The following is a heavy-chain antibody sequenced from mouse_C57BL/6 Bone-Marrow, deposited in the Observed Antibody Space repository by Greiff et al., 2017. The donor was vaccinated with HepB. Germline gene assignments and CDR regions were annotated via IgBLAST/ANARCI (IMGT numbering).Heavy chain of an antibody. Sequence: QVQLQQPGAELVKPGASVKVSCKASGYTFTSYWMHWVKQRPGQGLEWIGRIHPSDSDTNYNQKFKGKATLTVDKSSSTAYMQRSSLTSEDSAVYYCAISRLRRDFDYWGQGTTLTVSS. V-gene: IGHV1-74*01. CDR2: IHPSDSDT. D-gene: IGHD2-4*01. CDR1: GYTFTSYW. CDR3: AISRLRRDFDY. J-gene: IGHJ2*01.